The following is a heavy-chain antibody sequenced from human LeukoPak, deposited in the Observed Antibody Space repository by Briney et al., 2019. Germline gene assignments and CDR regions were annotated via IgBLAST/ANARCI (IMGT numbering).Heavy chain of an antibody. V-gene: IGHV3-15*04. Sequence: GGSLRLSCAASGFTFSSYWMHWVRHAPGKGLEWVGRIESKTDGGTTDYAAPVKGRFTISRDDSKNTLYLQMNSLKTEDTAVYYCTTDYYGSGRNYWGQGTLVTVSS. CDR1: GFTFSSYW. CDR2: IESKTDGGTT. D-gene: IGHD3-10*01. CDR3: TTDYYGSGRNY. J-gene: IGHJ4*02.